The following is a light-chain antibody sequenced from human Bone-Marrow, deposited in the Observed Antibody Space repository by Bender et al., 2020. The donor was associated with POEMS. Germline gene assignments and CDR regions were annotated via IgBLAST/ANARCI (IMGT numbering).Light chain of an antibody. V-gene: IGLV2-11*01. J-gene: IGLJ2*01. CDR2: DVN. CDR3: CSYAGSSTLLV. Sequence: QSALTQPRSVSGSPGQSVTISCTGTSSDVGGYNYVSWYQQHPVKAPKLIIYDVNKRPSGVPDRFSGSKSGNTASLTISGLQAEDEAAYYCCSYAGSSTLLVFGGGTKLTVL. CDR1: SSDVGGYNY.